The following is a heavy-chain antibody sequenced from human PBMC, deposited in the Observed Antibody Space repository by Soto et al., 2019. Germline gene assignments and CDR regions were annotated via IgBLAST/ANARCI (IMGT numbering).Heavy chain of an antibody. D-gene: IGHD6-19*01. Sequence: EVQLVESGGGLVQPGGSLRLSCAASGFTFSSYWMHWVRQAPGKGLVWVSRINSAGSSTSYADSVKGRFTISRDNAKNTRYLQMNSLRAEDTAVYYCARDRIAGAGPSCWFDPWGQGTLVTVSS. V-gene: IGHV3-74*01. J-gene: IGHJ5*02. CDR1: GFTFSSYW. CDR2: INSAGSST. CDR3: ARDRIAGAGPSCWFDP.